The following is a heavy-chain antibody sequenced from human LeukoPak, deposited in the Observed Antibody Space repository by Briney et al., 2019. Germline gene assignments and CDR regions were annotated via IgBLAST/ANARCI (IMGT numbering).Heavy chain of an antibody. Sequence: ASVKVSCKASGYTFTGYYMHWVRQAPGQGLEWMGWINPNSGGTNYAQKFQGRVTMTRDTSISTAYMELSRLRSDDTAVYYCARESRSRIPGIAAAELRWFDPWGQGTLVTVSS. V-gene: IGHV1-2*02. CDR3: ARESRSRIPGIAAAELRWFDP. CDR2: INPNSGGT. CDR1: GYTFTGYY. D-gene: IGHD6-13*01. J-gene: IGHJ5*02.